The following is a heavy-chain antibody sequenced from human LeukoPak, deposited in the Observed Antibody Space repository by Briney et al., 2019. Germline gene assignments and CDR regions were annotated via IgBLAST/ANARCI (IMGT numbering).Heavy chain of an antibody. D-gene: IGHD3-10*01. CDR2: IYHSGST. V-gene: IGHV4-4*02. CDR3: ARGLMVRGVRKAFDI. J-gene: IGHJ3*02. Sequence: SETLSLTCAVSGGSISSSNWWSWVRQPPGKGLEWIGEIYHSGSTNYNPSLKSRVTISVDKSKNQFSLKLSSVTAADTAVYYCARGLMVRGVRKAFDIWGQGTMVTVSS. CDR1: GGSISSSNW.